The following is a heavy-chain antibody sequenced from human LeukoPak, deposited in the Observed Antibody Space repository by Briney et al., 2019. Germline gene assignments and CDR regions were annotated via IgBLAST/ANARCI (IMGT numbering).Heavy chain of an antibody. V-gene: IGHV4-4*09. D-gene: IGHD3-22*01. Sequence: SETLSLTCTVSGDSMTSGAYYWSWIRQPPGKGLEWIGYIYTSGSTNYNPSLKSRVTISVDTSKNQFSLKLSSVTAADTAVYYCARHGYYYDSSGYYGSFDYWGQGTLVTVSS. CDR2: IYTSGST. CDR3: ARHGYYYDSSGYYGSFDY. J-gene: IGHJ4*02. CDR1: GDSMTSGAYY.